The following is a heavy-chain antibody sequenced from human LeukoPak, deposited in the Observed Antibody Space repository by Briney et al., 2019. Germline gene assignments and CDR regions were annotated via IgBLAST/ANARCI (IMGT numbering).Heavy chain of an antibody. V-gene: IGHV1-69*01. CDR1: GGTFGSYV. D-gene: IGHD5-18*01. CDR2: IIPIFGTA. J-gene: IGHJ2*01. Sequence: SVKVSCKASGGTFGSYVISWVRQAPGQGLEWMGGIIPIFGTAHYAQKFQGRLTITADESTSTVYMEMSSLRSEDTAMYYCAKEGDTALVTGYFDLWGRGTLVTASA. CDR3: AKEGDTALVTGYFDL.